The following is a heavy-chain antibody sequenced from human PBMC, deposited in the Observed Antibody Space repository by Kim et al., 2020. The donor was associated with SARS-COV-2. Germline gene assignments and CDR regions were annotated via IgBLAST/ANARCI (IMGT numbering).Heavy chain of an antibody. CDR3: ASPLHSSSWENWFDP. J-gene: IGHJ5*02. D-gene: IGHD6-13*01. Sequence: PSLKSRFTISVDTSKNQFSLKLSSVTAADTAVYYCASPLHSSSWENWFDPWGQGTLVTVSS. V-gene: IGHV4-39*01.